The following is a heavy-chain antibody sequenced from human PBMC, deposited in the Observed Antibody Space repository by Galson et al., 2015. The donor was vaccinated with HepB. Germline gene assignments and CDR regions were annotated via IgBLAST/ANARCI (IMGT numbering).Heavy chain of an antibody. CDR1: GYTLTELS. CDR3: ATDQLNYYYYGMDV. V-gene: IGHV1-24*01. Sequence: SVKVSCKVSGYTLTELSMHWVRQAPGKGLEWMGGFDPEDGETIYAQKFQGRVTMTEDTSTDTAYMEPSSLRSEDTAVYYCATDQLNYYYYGMDVWGQGTTVTVSS. CDR2: FDPEDGET. J-gene: IGHJ6*02. D-gene: IGHD1-1*01.